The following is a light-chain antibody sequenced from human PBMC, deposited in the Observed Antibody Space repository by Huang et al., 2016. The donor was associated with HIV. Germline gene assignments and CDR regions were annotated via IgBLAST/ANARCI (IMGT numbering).Light chain of an antibody. CDR1: QSVSSSF. J-gene: IGKJ1*01. Sequence: EIVLTQSPGTLSLSPGEGVTLSCRASQSVSSSFLACYQQKPGQAPRLLIYGASSRGTGIPDRFSGSGSGTDFTLTISRVEPEDFAVYYCQQYGSSPWTFGQGTKVEIK. V-gene: IGKV3-20*01. CDR3: QQYGSSPWT. CDR2: GAS.